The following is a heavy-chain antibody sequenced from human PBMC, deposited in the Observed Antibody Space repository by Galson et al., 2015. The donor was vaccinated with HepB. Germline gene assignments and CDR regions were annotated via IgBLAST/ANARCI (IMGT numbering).Heavy chain of an antibody. CDR1: GYSFTSYW. J-gene: IGHJ6*02. V-gene: IGHV5-51*01. CDR3: ARLSSYDFWSGHDYGMDV. D-gene: IGHD3/OR15-3a*01. Sequence: QSGAEVKKPGESLKISCQGSGYSFTSYWIAWVRQMPGKGLEWMGIIYPGDSETRYSPSFQGQVTISADKSISTAYLQWSSLKASDTAMYYCARLSSYDFWSGHDYGMDVWGQGTTVIVSS. CDR2: IYPGDSET.